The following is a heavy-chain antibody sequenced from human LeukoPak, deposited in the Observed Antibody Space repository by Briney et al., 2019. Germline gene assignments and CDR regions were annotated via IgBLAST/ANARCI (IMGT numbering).Heavy chain of an antibody. J-gene: IGHJ4*02. CDR1: GASISRYF. D-gene: IGHD3-22*01. Sequence: SETLSLTCTVAGASISRYFWSWIRQPPGKGLEWIGYLSYTRSNRYNPSLKGRVTISADTSKNQFSLKLRSVTAADTAVYFCARTYYYDDNGYYHDYWGQGPLVSVSS. CDR2: LSYTRSN. V-gene: IGHV4-59*01. CDR3: ARTYYYDDNGYYHDY.